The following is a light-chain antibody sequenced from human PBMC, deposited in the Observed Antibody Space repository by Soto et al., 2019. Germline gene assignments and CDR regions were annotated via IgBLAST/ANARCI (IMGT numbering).Light chain of an antibody. CDR1: SSDVGTYNL. J-gene: IGLJ2*01. Sequence: QSALTQPASVSGSPGESITISCTGTSSDVGTYNLVTWYQQHPGRVPKLILYEGNKRPSGVSSRFSASKSGNTASLTISWLQAEDEADYFCCSYAPSRTLLFGGGTKVTVL. CDR2: EGN. V-gene: IGLV2-23*01. CDR3: CSYAPSRTLL.